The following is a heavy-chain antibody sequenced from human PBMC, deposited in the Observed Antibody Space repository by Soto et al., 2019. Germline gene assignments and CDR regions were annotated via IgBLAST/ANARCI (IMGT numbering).Heavy chain of an antibody. D-gene: IGHD6-13*01. V-gene: IGHV1-69*01. Sequence: QAQLVQSGAEVRKPGSSVKLSCKASEGTFNSYAIAWVRQAPGQGLEWMGGIIPYYNTLNYAQKFQDRVTITADDSTDMSNMERSSLRANVTAVYFCASGPSRWYPYVFASWAKGPLVTSSS. CDR1: EGTFNSYA. CDR3: ASGPSRWYPYVFAS. J-gene: IGHJ4*02. CDR2: IIPYYNTL.